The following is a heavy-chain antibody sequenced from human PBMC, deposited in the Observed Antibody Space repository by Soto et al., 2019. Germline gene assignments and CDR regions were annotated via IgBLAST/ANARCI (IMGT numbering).Heavy chain of an antibody. CDR2: IYYSGST. V-gene: IGHV4-39*01. Sequence: SETLSLTCTVSGGSISSSSYYWGWIRQPPGKGLEWIGSIYYSGSTYYNPSLKRRVTISVDTSKNQFSLKLSSVTAADTAVYYCASNFIYSSSSADYYMDVWGKGTTVTVSS. CDR3: ASNFIYSSSSADYYMDV. D-gene: IGHD6-6*01. CDR1: GGSISSSSYY. J-gene: IGHJ6*03.